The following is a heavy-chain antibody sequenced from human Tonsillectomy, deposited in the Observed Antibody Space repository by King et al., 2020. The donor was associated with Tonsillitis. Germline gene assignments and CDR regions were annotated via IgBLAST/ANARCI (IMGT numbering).Heavy chain of an antibody. CDR2: IKQDGSEK. CDR3: ARDDRLYEQPIEFDY. V-gene: IGHV3-7*03. D-gene: IGHD3-3*01. CDR1: GFTFSSSW. J-gene: IGHJ4*02. Sequence: VQLVESGGGLVQPGGSLRLSCAASGFTFSSSWMSWVRQAPGKGLEWVANIKQDGSEKYYVDSVKGRFTISRDNAKNSLYLQMNSLRAEDTAVYYCARDDRLYEQPIEFDYWGQGTLVTVSS.